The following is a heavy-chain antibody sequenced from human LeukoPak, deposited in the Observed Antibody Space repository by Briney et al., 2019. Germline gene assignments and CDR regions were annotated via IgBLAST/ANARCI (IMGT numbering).Heavy chain of an antibody. V-gene: IGHV3-48*03. CDR2: ISSRGSTI. D-gene: IGHD2-21*02. Sequence: GGSLRLSCVASGFTFESHEMNWVRQAPGKGLEWVSYISSRGSTIYYADSVKGRFTISRDNAMNSLYLQMNSLRAEDTAVYYCARGGGDRFDYWGQGTLVTVSS. J-gene: IGHJ4*02. CDR1: GFTFESHE. CDR3: ARGGGDRFDY.